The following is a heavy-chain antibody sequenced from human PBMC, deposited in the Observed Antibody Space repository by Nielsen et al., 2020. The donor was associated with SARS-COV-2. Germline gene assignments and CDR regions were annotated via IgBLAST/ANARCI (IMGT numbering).Heavy chain of an antibody. CDR2: VNYRGGT. CDR1: GGSFGGYY. D-gene: IGHD6-13*01. J-gene: IGHJ4*02. CDR3: ARYSSSWKFDY. Sequence: SETLSLTCAVYGGSFGGYYWSWIRQPPGKGLEWIGEVNYRGGTNYNPSLKSRVTISMDTSKNQFSLKLSSVTAADTAVYYCARYSSSWKFDYWGQGTLVTVSS. V-gene: IGHV4-34*01.